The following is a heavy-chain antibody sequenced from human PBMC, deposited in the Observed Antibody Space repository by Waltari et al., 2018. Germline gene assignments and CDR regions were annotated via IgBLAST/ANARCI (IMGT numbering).Heavy chain of an antibody. V-gene: IGHV3-33*01. CDR1: GFTFRNYG. J-gene: IGHJ4*02. Sequence: QVQVVESGGGVVQPGRSLRLSCAASGFTFRNYGMHWVRQAPGKGLEWVAIIWYDGSNKYYADSVKGRFTISRDNSKNTLYLQLNSLRADDTAIYYCARGGLAAAGVDYWGQGTLVTVSS. CDR3: ARGGLAAAGVDY. CDR2: IWYDGSNK. D-gene: IGHD6-13*01.